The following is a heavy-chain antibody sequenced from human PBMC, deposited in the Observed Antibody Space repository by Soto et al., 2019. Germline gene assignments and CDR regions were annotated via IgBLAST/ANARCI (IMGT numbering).Heavy chain of an antibody. V-gene: IGHV1-2*02. Sequence: ASVKVSCKASGYTFTGYYMHWVRQAPGQGLEWMGWINPNSGGTNYAQKFQGRVTMTRDTSISTAYMELSRLRSDDTAVYYCARDGHKGGAMGYYYYGMDVWGQGTTVTVSS. CDR3: ARDGHKGGAMGYYYYGMDV. CDR2: INPNSGGT. D-gene: IGHD3-16*01. J-gene: IGHJ6*02. CDR1: GYTFTGYY.